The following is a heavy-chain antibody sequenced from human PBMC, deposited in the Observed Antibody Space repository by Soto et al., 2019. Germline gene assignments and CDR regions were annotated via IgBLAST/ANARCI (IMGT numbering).Heavy chain of an antibody. Sequence: GASVKVSCKASGYTFTGYYMHWVRQAPGQGLEWMGWINPNSGGTKYAQKFQGGVTMPRDTSISTAYMELSVLTSDDTAVYYCARADSGSYIPLLSPDNWGKGTLVTVSS. D-gene: IGHD3-10*01. J-gene: IGHJ4*02. CDR1: GYTFTGYY. CDR3: ARADSGSYIPLLSPDN. CDR2: INPNSGGT. V-gene: IGHV1-2*02.